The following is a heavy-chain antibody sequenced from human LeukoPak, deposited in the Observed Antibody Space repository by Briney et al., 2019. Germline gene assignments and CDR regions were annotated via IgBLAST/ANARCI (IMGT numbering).Heavy chain of an antibody. Sequence: PSETLSLTCAVYGGSFSSYYWSWIRQPPGKGLEWFGEINHSGSTNYNPSLKSRVTISVDTSKNQFSLKLSSVTAADTAVYYCAREPLWGNWFDPWGQGTLVTVSS. D-gene: IGHD1-26*01. CDR1: GGSFSSYY. CDR3: AREPLWGNWFDP. CDR2: INHSGST. V-gene: IGHV4-34*01. J-gene: IGHJ5*02.